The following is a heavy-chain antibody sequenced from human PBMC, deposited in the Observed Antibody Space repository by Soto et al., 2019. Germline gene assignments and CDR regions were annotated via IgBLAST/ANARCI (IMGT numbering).Heavy chain of an antibody. CDR2: IYYRGST. CDR3: DRVSSFSDKWYFDL. J-gene: IGHJ2*01. CDR1: GGSISSGDYY. Sequence: SETLSLTCTVSGGSISSGDYYWSWIRQPPGKGLERIGYIYYRGSTYYKPSLKSRVTTSGDTCKNQFSLKLSSVTAADTAVYCCDRVSSFSDKWYFDLWGRGTLVTVSS. V-gene: IGHV4-30-4*01. D-gene: IGHD6-6*01.